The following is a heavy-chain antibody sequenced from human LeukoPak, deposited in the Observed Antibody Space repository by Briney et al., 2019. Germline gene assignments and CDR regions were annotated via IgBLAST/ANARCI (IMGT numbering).Heavy chain of an antibody. CDR2: INHSGST. CDR1: GGSFSGYY. V-gene: IGHV4-34*01. D-gene: IGHD6-19*01. J-gene: IGHJ6*02. Sequence: SETLSLTCAVYGGSFSGYYWSWIRQPPGRGLEWIGEINHSGSTNYNPSLKSRVTISVDTSKNQFSLKLSSVTAADTAVYYCAGWSTGYYYYYGMDVWGQGTTVTVSS. CDR3: AGWSTGYYYYYGMDV.